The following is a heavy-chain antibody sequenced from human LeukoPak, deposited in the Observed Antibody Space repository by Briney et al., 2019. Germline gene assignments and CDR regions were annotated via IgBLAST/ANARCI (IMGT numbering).Heavy chain of an antibody. Sequence: PGGSLRLSCAASGFTFSSYWMTWVRQAPGKGLEWVSFISSSGSAIYYAASVKGRFTISRDNAKNSLYLQMNSLSAEDTALYYCARGYCSNGVCYRGGFDFWGQGTLVTVSS. CDR3: ARGYCSNGVCYRGGFDF. V-gene: IGHV3-48*04. CDR1: GFTFSSYW. D-gene: IGHD2-8*01. J-gene: IGHJ4*02. CDR2: ISSSGSAI.